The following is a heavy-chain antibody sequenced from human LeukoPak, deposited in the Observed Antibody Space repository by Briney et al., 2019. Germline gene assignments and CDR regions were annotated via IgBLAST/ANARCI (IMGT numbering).Heavy chain of an antibody. CDR3: AGDPPGSLQHYDSSGYYRKRFDY. Sequence: GGSLRLSCAASGFTFSSYAMSWVRQAPGKGLEWVSAISGGGGSTYYADSVKGRFTISRDNSKNTLYLQMNSLRDEDTAVYYCAGDPPGSLQHYDSSGYYRKRFDYWGQGTLVTVSS. CDR2: ISGGGGST. J-gene: IGHJ4*02. D-gene: IGHD3-22*01. V-gene: IGHV3-23*01. CDR1: GFTFSSYA.